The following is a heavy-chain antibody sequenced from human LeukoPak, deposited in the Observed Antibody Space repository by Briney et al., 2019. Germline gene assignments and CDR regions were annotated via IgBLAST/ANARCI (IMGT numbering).Heavy chain of an antibody. CDR2: IYYSGST. D-gene: IGHD3-9*01. Sequence: SQTLSLTCTVSGGSISSGDYYWSWIRQPPGKGLEWIGYIYYSGSTYYNPSLKSRVTISVDTSKNQFSLKPSSVTAADTAVYYCARDDFDHYFDYWGQGTLVTVSS. CDR1: GGSISSGDYY. CDR3: ARDDFDHYFDY. J-gene: IGHJ4*02. V-gene: IGHV4-30-4*01.